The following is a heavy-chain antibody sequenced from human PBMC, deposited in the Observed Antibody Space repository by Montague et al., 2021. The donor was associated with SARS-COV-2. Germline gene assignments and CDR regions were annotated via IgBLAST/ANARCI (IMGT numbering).Heavy chain of an antibody. CDR1: GDSVSSNSAA. CDR3: ARDTRIQLWFDRDYYYGMDV. J-gene: IGHJ6*02. CDR2: TYYRSKWYN. Sequence: CAISGDSVSSNSAAWNWIRQSPSRGLEWLGRTYYRSKWYNDHAVSVKSRTTINPDTSKNQFSLQLNSVTPEDTAVYYCARDTRIQLWFDRDYYYGMDVWGQGTTVTVSS. V-gene: IGHV6-1*01. D-gene: IGHD5-18*01.